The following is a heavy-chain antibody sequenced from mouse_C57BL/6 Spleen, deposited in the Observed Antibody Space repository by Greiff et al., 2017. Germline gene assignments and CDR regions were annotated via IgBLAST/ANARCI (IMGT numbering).Heavy chain of an antibody. D-gene: IGHD1-1*01. J-gene: IGHJ4*01. CDR2: IDPEDGDT. CDR1: GFNIKDYY. V-gene: IGHV14-1*01. Sequence: VQLQQSGAELVRPGASVKLSCTASGFNIKDYYMHWVKQRPEQGLEWIGRIDPEDGDTEYAPKFQGKATMTADTSSNTAYLQLSSLTSEDTAVYYGTTIYYCGSSHYAMDYWGQGTSVTVSS. CDR3: TTIYYCGSSHYAMDY.